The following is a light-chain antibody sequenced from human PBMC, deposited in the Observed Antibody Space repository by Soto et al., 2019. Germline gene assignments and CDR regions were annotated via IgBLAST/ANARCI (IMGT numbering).Light chain of an antibody. V-gene: IGLV2-8*01. J-gene: IGLJ2*01. Sequence: QSALTQPPSASGSPGQSVTISCTGTSSDVGGYYYVSWYQQHPGKAPKLLIYEVTQRPSGVPDRFSASKSGNTASLTVSGLQTEDEADYYCSSYAGSNNVIFGGGTKLTVL. CDR3: SSYAGSNNVI. CDR2: EVT. CDR1: SSDVGGYYY.